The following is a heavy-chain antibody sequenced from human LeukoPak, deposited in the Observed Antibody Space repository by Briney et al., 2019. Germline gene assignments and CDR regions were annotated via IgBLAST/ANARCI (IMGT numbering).Heavy chain of an antibody. V-gene: IGHV3-11*06. CDR1: GFTFSDFY. CDR3: ARGRSSSGSMNEY. D-gene: IGHD3-10*01. J-gene: IGHJ4*02. CDR2: ISSSSSYT. Sequence: PGGSLRLSCAASGFTFSDFYMSWIRQAPGKGLEWVSSISSSSSYTYYADSVKGRFTISRDNAKNSLYLQMNSLRAEDTAVYYCARGRSSSGSMNEYWGQGTLVTVSS.